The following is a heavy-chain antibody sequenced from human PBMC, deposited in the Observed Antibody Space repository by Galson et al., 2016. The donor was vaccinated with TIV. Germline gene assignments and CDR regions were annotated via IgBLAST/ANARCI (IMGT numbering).Heavy chain of an antibody. V-gene: IGHV3-30-3*01. CDR1: GFTFGSYP. CDR3: ARVFGDYYFDY. CDR2: ISYDGSEK. Sequence: SLRLSCAASGFTFGSYPMHWVRKAPGKGLEWVAFISYDGSEKYYADSVKGRFTISRVNSKNTLYLQMNSLRTEDTAIYSCARVFGDYYFDYWGQGTLVSVPS. D-gene: IGHD4-17*01. J-gene: IGHJ4*02.